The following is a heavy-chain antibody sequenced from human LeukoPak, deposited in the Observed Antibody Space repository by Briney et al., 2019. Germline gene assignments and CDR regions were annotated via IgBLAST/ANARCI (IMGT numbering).Heavy chain of an antibody. CDR1: GGSISSGSYY. Sequence: PSETLSLTCTVSGGSISSGSYYWSWIRQPPGKGLEWIGRIYTSGSTNYNPSLKSRVTISVDTSKNQFSLKLSSVTAADTAVYYCARARNYERGYFDYWGQGTLVTVSS. CDR2: IYTSGST. D-gene: IGHD1-7*01. CDR3: ARARNYERGYFDY. V-gene: IGHV4-61*02. J-gene: IGHJ4*02.